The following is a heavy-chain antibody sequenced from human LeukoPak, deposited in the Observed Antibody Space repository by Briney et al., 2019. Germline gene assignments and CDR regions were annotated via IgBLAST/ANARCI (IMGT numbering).Heavy chain of an antibody. Sequence: SGGSLRLSCEASGFTFSAYAMTWVRQAPGKGLEYVSAIVSNGGSTYYADSVKGRFTISRDNSKNTLYLQMSSLRAEDTAVYYCVKPSGYSGYGYFFDYWGQGTLVTVSS. D-gene: IGHD5-12*01. CDR1: GFTFSAYA. CDR3: VKPSGYSGYGYFFDY. CDR2: IVSNGGST. V-gene: IGHV3-64D*06. J-gene: IGHJ4*02.